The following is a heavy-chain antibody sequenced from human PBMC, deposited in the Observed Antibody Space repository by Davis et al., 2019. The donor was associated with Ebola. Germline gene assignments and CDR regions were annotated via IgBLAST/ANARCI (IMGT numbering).Heavy chain of an antibody. CDR3: AKDKVYAMTSYYYGMDV. CDR2: ISYDGSNK. CDR1: GFTFSSYG. Sequence: GESLKISCAASGFTFSSYGMHWVRQAPGKGLEWVAVISYDGSNKYYADSVKGRFTISRDNSKNTLYLQMNSLRAEDTAVYYCAKDKVYAMTSYYYGMDVWGQGTTVTVSS. J-gene: IGHJ6*02. V-gene: IGHV3-30*18. D-gene: IGHD2-8*01.